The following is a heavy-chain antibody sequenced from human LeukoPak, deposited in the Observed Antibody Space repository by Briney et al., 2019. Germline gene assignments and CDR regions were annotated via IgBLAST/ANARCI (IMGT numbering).Heavy chain of an antibody. Sequence: GESLRLSCAGSGFTFSNYWMSWVRQAPGKGLEWVAYIKEDGSETKYVDSVKGRFTISRDNAKNSLYLHMSNLRAEDTAVYFCARDPAEWQVPIDSCGQGTLVTVSS. CDR1: GFTFSNYW. D-gene: IGHD6-19*01. V-gene: IGHV3-7*01. J-gene: IGHJ5*02. CDR2: IKEDGSET. CDR3: ARDPAEWQVPIDS.